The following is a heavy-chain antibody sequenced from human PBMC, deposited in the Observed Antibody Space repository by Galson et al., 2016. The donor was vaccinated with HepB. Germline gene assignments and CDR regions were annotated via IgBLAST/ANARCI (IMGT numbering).Heavy chain of an antibody. CDR2: INSRGSII. Sequence: SLRLSCAASGFTFSDYYMSWIRQAPGKGLEWISYINSRGSIIFYAGSVKGRFTISRDNAKNSLYLQMNSLRAEDTAVYYCVRDRPDRLYLSDMDVWGQGTTVTVSS. J-gene: IGHJ6*02. D-gene: IGHD6-6*01. V-gene: IGHV3-11*01. CDR1: GFTFSDYY. CDR3: VRDRPDRLYLSDMDV.